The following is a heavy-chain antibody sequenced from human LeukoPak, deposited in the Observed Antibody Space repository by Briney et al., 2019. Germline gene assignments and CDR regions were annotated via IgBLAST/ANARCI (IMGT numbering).Heavy chain of an antibody. CDR2: INHSGST. CDR1: GGSFSGYY. CDR3: ARHLTREQWLVRAYDY. V-gene: IGHV4-34*01. J-gene: IGHJ4*02. Sequence: SETLSLTCAVYGGSFSGYYWSWIRQPPGKGLEWIGEINHSGSTNYNPSLKSRVTISVDTSKNQFSLKLSSVTAADTAVYYCARHLTREQWLVRAYDYWGQGTLVTVSS. D-gene: IGHD6-19*01.